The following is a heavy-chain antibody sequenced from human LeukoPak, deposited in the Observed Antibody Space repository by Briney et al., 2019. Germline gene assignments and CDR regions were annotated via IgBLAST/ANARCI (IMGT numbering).Heavy chain of an antibody. V-gene: IGHV4-4*07. CDR1: GGSISSYY. J-gene: IGHJ5*02. Sequence: SETLSLTCTVSGGSISSYYWSWIRQPAGKGLEWIGRIYTSGSTNYNPSLKSRVTMSVDTSKNQFSLKLSSVTAADTAVYYCARVIVVPADAGLIWFDPWGQGTLVTVSS. CDR3: ARVIVVPADAGLIWFDP. D-gene: IGHD2-2*01. CDR2: IYTSGST.